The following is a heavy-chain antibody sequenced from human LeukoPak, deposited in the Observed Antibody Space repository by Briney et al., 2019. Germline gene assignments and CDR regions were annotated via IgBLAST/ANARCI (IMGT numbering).Heavy chain of an antibody. CDR1: GGSISSSSYY. Sequence: SETLSLTCTVSGGSISSSSYYWGWIRQPPGKGLEWIGSIYYSGSTYYNPSLKSRVTISVDTSKNQFSLKLSSVTAADTAVYYCASLYGSGSYRPYYYYYMDVWGKGTTVTISS. J-gene: IGHJ6*03. V-gene: IGHV4-39*01. CDR3: ASLYGSGSYRPYYYYYMDV. CDR2: IYYSGST. D-gene: IGHD3-10*01.